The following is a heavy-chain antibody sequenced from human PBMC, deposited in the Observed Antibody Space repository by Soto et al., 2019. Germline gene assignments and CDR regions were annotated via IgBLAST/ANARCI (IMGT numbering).Heavy chain of an antibody. V-gene: IGHV3-23*01. D-gene: IGHD3-16*01. Sequence: EVQLLESGGGLVQPGGSLRLSCTASGFTFSDHAMTWVRQAPGKGLEWLSGISGGGSGAYYADSVKGRFTVSRANSNNTRFVQMDSLRVEDTAVYYCALDLWGYTHWGQGTLVTVSS. CDR3: ALDLWGYTH. J-gene: IGHJ4*02. CDR2: ISGGGSGA. CDR1: GFTFSDHA.